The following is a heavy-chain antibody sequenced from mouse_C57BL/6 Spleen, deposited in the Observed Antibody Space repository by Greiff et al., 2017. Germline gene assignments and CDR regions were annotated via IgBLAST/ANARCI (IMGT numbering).Heavy chain of an antibody. J-gene: IGHJ1*03. CDR3: ARERLPWYFDV. CDR2: IYPGSGNT. V-gene: IGHV1-76*01. Sequence: QVHVKQSGAELVRPGASVKLSCKASGYTFTDYYINWVKQRPGQGLEWIARIYPGSGNTYYNEKFKGKATLTAEKSSSTAYMQLSSLTSEDSAVYFCARERLPWYFDVWGTGTTVTVSS. D-gene: IGHD2-4*01. CDR1: GYTFTDYY.